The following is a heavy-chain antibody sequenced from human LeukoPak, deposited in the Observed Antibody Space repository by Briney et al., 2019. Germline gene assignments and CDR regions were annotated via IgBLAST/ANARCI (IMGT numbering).Heavy chain of an antibody. D-gene: IGHD6-19*01. CDR1: GYTFTNYY. V-gene: IGHV1-2*02. CDR2: VNPRSGDT. CDR3: ASNIAVSLDGFDP. J-gene: IGHJ5*02. Sequence: GASVKVSCKGSGYTFTNYYIHWVRRAPGQGLVWMGRVNPRSGDTKYAHDFEGRVFMTRDTSISTAFMEVRGLRPDDTAVYFCASNIAVSLDGFDPWGQGTLVTVSS.